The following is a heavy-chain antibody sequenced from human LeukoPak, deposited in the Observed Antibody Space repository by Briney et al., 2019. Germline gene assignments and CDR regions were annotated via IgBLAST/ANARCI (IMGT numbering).Heavy chain of an antibody. CDR3: AKSRSGWHPV. V-gene: IGHV3-30*18. D-gene: IGHD6-19*01. CDR1: GFTFGSYA. CDR2: VSYDGSNK. Sequence: GGSLRLSCETSGFTFGSYAMHWVRQAPGRGPEWVAVVSYDGSNKYYADSVKDRFTISRDNSKNTLYLQIHSLRAEDTAVYYCAKSRSGWHPVWGQGTMVTVSS. J-gene: IGHJ3*01.